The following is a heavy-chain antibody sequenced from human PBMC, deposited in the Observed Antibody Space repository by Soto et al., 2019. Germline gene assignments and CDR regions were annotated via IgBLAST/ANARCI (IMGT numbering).Heavy chain of an antibody. CDR1: GGTFSSYA. J-gene: IGHJ4*02. V-gene: IGHV1-69*06. CDR2: IIPIFGTA. CDR3: ARGSVQGPRGGISDY. D-gene: IGHD3-10*01. Sequence: QVQLVQSGAEVKKPGSSVKVSCKASGGTFSSYAISWVRQAPGQGLEWMGGIIPIFGTANYAQRLQGRVRITADKSPSTAYMELSSLRSEDTSVYYCARGSVQGPRGGISDYWGQGTLVTVSS.